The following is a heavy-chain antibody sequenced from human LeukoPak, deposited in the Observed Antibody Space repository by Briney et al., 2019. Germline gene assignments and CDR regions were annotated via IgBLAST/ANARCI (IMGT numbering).Heavy chain of an antibody. CDR3: ARDLAWGAFDY. CDR2: ISGSGGST. CDR1: GFTFSSYA. V-gene: IGHV3-23*01. J-gene: IGHJ4*02. D-gene: IGHD3-16*01. Sequence: GGSLRLSCAASGFTFSSYAMSWVRQAPGKGLEWVSAISGSGGSTYYADSVKGRFTISRDDSKNTLSLQMNSLRVEDTAVYYCARDLAWGAFDYWGQGTLVTVSS.